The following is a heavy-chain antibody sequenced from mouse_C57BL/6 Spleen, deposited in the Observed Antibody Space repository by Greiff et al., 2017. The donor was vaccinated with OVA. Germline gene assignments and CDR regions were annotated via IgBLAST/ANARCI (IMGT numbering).Heavy chain of an antibody. Sequence: QVQLKQPGAELVMPGASVKLSCKASGYTFTSYWMHWVKQRPGQGLEWIGEIDPSDSYTNYNQKFKGKSTLTVDKSSSTAYMQLSSLTSEDSAVYYCARGSSGHWYFDVWGTGTTVTVSS. D-gene: IGHD3-2*02. V-gene: IGHV1-69*01. CDR1: GYTFTSYW. J-gene: IGHJ1*03. CDR2: IDPSDSYT. CDR3: ARGSSGHWYFDV.